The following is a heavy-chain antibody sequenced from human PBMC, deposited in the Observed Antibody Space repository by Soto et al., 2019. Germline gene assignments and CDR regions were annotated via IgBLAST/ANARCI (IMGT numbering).Heavy chain of an antibody. V-gene: IGHV1-18*04. Sequence: ASVKVSCKASGYTFNMYGITWVRQAPGQGLEWMGLISAQNGKTNYAQKLQGRVTMTTDTSTSTAYMELRSLRSDDTAVYYRARQDVVLTRTIPEFAPWGPGTSVTLSS. CDR3: ARQDVVLTRTIPEFAP. J-gene: IGHJ5*02. CDR2: ISAQNGKT. CDR1: GYTFNMYG. D-gene: IGHD2-8*01.